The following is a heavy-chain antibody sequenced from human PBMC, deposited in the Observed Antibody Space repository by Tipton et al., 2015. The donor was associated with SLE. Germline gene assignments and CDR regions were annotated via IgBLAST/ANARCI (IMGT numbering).Heavy chain of an antibody. CDR1: GGSISSYY. J-gene: IGHJ3*02. V-gene: IGHV4-59*01. CDR2: IYYSGST. D-gene: IGHD6-13*01. CDR3: ARGGSSWPDAFDI. Sequence: TLSLTCTVSGGSISSYYWSWIRQPPGKGLEWIGYIYYSGSTNYNPSLKSRVTISVDTSKNQFSLKLSSVTAADTAVYYCARGGSSWPDAFDIWGQGTMVTVSP.